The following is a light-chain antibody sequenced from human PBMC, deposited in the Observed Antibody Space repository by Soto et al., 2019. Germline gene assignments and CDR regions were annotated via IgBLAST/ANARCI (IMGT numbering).Light chain of an antibody. V-gene: IGKV3-15*01. CDR2: GAS. CDR1: QSVSSN. Sequence: EIGRTQSPATLSVSRGERATVSCRAIQSVSSNLAWYQQKPGQAPRRLIYGASTRATGIPARFSGSGSGPDFTLTISSLHSEDFSVYYFQQYNACPRTVGQATQVYIK. J-gene: IGKJ1*01. CDR3: QQYNACPRT.